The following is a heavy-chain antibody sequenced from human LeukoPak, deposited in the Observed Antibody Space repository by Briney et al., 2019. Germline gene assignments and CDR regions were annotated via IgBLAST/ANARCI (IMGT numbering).Heavy chain of an antibody. CDR2: IYYSGST. V-gene: IGHV4-39*07. CDR3: ARDLSVYWYFDY. Sequence: SETLSLTCTVSGGSISSSSSYWGWIRQPPGKGLEWIGSIYYSGSTYYNPSLKSRVTISVDTSKNQFSLRLSSVTAADTAVYYCARDLSVYWYFDYWGQGTLVTVSS. J-gene: IGHJ4*02. D-gene: IGHD1-26*01. CDR1: GGSISSSSSY.